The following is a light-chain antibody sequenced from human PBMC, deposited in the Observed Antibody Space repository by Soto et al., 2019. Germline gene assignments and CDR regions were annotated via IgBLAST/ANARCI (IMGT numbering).Light chain of an antibody. CDR1: QTIRKY. V-gene: IGKV1-39*01. Sequence: IQMTQSPSSLSASVGDSVTITCRASQTIRKYLNWYQQKPRKAPKLLIYTASRLQSGVPSRFNGSGSETDFTLTINNLQPEDFATYYCQQSYSTPPITLGQRTRLEI. CDR2: TAS. J-gene: IGKJ5*01. CDR3: QQSYSTPPIT.